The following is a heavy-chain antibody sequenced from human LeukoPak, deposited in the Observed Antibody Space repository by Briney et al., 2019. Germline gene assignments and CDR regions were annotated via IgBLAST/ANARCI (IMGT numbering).Heavy chain of an antibody. V-gene: IGHV4-59*01. CDR2: IYYSGST. CDR1: GGSISSYY. J-gene: IGHJ4*02. Sequence: SETLSLTCTVSGGSISSYYWSWIRQPPGKGLEWIGYIYYSGSTNYNPSLKSRVTISVDTSKNQFSLKLSSVTAADMAVYYCARTGAYSGSYYLDYWGQGTLVTVSS. D-gene: IGHD1-26*01. CDR3: ARTGAYSGSYYLDY.